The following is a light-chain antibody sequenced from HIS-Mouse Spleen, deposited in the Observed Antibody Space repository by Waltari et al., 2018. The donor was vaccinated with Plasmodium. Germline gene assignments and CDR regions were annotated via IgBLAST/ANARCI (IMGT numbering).Light chain of an antibody. CDR1: KLGDKY. J-gene: IGLJ3*02. CDR2: QDS. CDR3: QAWDSSTAV. V-gene: IGLV3-1*01. Sequence: SYELTQPPSVSVSPGQTASITCSGDKLGDKYACWYQQKPGQSPVLVIYQDSKRPSGSPERFSGSNSGNTATLTISGTQAMDEADYDCQAWDSSTAVFGGGTKLTVL.